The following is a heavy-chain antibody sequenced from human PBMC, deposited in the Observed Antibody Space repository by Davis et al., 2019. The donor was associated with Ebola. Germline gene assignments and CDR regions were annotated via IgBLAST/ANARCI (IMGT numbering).Heavy chain of an antibody. CDR3: AKDISSGWASGYFQH. Sequence: GESLKISCAASGFTFSSYSMNWVRQAPGKGLEWVSSISSSSSYIYYADSVKGRFTISRDNAKNSLYLQMNSLRAEDMALYYCAKDISSGWASGYFQHWGQGTLVTVSS. CDR1: GFTFSSYS. V-gene: IGHV3-21*04. J-gene: IGHJ1*01. CDR2: ISSSSSYI. D-gene: IGHD6-19*01.